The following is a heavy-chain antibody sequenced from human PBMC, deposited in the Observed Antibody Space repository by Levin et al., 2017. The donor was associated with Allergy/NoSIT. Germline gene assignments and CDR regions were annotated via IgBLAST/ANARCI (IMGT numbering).Heavy chain of an antibody. Sequence: LTGGSLRLSCAASGFTFSTHWMHWVRQVPGKGLEWVSRINGDVSITSYADSVKGRFTISRDNAKNTLYLQMNSLRVEDTAVYYCVRVENYGLGTQRDFDYWGQGTLVTVSS. V-gene: IGHV3-74*01. D-gene: IGHD3-10*01. CDR1: GFTFSTHW. CDR2: INGDVSIT. CDR3: VRVENYGLGTQRDFDY. J-gene: IGHJ4*02.